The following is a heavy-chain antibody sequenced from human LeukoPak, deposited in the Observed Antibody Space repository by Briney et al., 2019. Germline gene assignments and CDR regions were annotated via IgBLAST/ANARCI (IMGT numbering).Heavy chain of an antibody. J-gene: IGHJ4*02. Sequence: PGGSLRLSCAASGFTFSSYAMHWVRQAPGKGLEWVAVISYEGSNRYYTDSVKGRFTISRDDSKNTLYLQMNSLRAEDTAVYYYARDDSRGYCEHWGQGTLVTVSS. CDR3: ARDDSRGYCEH. CDR2: ISYEGSNR. CDR1: GFTFSSYA. D-gene: IGHD3-22*01. V-gene: IGHV3-30-3*01.